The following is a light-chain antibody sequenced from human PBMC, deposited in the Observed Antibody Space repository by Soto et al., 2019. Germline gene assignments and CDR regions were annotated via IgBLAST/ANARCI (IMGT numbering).Light chain of an antibody. Sequence: DIQMTQSPSSLSASVGDRVTITCRASHTISSWLAWYQQKPGKAPKLLIYKASTLKSGVPSRFSGSGSGTEFTLTISSLQPDDFATYYCQHYNSYSEAFGQGTRWIS. J-gene: IGKJ1*01. CDR1: HTISSW. CDR2: KAS. CDR3: QHYNSYSEA. V-gene: IGKV1-5*03.